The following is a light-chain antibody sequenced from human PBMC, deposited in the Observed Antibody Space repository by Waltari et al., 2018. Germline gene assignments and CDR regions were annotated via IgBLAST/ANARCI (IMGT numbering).Light chain of an antibody. CDR3: SSYGGSNNLV. Sequence: QSALTQPPSASGSPGQSVTISCTGTSSDVGGYNYVSWYHQHPGKAPKFMIYEVSKRPSGVPDRFSGSKSGNTAFLTVSRLQAEDEADYYCSSYGGSNNLVFGGGTKLTVL. CDR1: SSDVGGYNY. CDR2: EVS. J-gene: IGLJ2*01. V-gene: IGLV2-8*01.